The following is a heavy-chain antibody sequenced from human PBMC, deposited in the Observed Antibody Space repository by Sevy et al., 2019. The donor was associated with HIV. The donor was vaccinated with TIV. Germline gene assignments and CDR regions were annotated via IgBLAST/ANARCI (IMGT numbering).Heavy chain of an antibody. CDR2: ISGSGGST. D-gene: IGHD6-6*01. CDR3: AKDPPAYGSSSGADAFDI. CDR1: GFTFSSYA. V-gene: IGHV3-23*01. J-gene: IGHJ3*02. Sequence: GGSLRLSCAASGFTFSSYAMSWVRQAPGKGLEWVSAISGSGGSTYYADSVKGRFTISRDNSKNTLYLQMNSLRAEDTAVYYCAKDPPAYGSSSGADAFDIWGQGTMVTVSS.